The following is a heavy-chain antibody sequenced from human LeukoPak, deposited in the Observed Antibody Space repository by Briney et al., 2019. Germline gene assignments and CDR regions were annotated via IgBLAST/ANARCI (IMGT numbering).Heavy chain of an antibody. V-gene: IGHV3-48*03. CDR3: ATKGGFAD. D-gene: IGHD5-12*01. CDR1: GFTFSNYE. J-gene: IGHJ4*02. Sequence: GGSLRLSCAPSGFTFSNYEMNWVRQAPGKGLEWVSFISTSGSLIYYADSVKGRFTISRDNAKNSLYLQMNSLRAEDTAFYYCATKGGFADWGQGTLVTVSS. CDR2: ISTSGSLI.